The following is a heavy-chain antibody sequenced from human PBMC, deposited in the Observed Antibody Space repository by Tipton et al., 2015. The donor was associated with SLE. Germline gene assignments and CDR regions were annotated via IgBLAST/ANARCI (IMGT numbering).Heavy chain of an antibody. CDR1: GGSISSYY. Sequence: TLSLTCTVSGGSISSYYWSWIRQPPGKGLEWIGYIYYSGSTNYNPSLKSRVTISVDTSKNQFSLKLSSVTAADTAVYYCARGVVAGPSGFDYWGQGTLVTVSS. D-gene: IGHD6-19*01. J-gene: IGHJ4*02. CDR3: ARGVVAGPSGFDY. V-gene: IGHV4-59*01. CDR2: IYYSGST.